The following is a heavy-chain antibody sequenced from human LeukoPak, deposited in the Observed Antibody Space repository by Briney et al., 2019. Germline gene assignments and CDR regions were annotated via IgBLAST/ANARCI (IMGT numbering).Heavy chain of an antibody. D-gene: IGHD2-15*01. CDR1: GGSISGGAYY. CDR2: IFYSGNT. V-gene: IGHV4-31*03. Sequence: SETLSLTCTVSGGSISGGAYYWSWIRQHPGKGLEWIAYIFYSGNTYYNPSLKSRVTISVDTSKNQFSLKLSSVTAADTAVYYCVRSKSGAYGWFDPWGQGTLVTVFS. J-gene: IGHJ5*02. CDR3: VRSKSGAYGWFDP.